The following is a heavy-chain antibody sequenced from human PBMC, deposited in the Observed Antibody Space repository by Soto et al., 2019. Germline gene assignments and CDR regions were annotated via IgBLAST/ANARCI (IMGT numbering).Heavy chain of an antibody. CDR1: GGSISSGGYS. CDR3: ARGHIVLVPATTPPERNWFDP. J-gene: IGHJ5*02. D-gene: IGHD2-2*02. CDR2: IYYSGST. V-gene: IGHV4-30-2*05. Sequence: SETLSLTCAVSGGSISSGGYSWSWIRQPPGKGLEWFGYIYYSGSTYYNPSLKSRVTISVDTSKNQFSLKLSSVTAADTAVYYCARGHIVLVPATTPPERNWFDPWGQGTLVTVSS.